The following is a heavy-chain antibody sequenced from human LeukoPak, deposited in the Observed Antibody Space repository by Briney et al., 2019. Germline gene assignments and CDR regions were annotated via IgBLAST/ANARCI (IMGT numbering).Heavy chain of an antibody. CDR3: ARDARVQKWFGEVIMTTTYYFDD. J-gene: IGHJ4*02. V-gene: IGHV4-39*07. D-gene: IGHD3-10*01. Sequence: SETLSLTCTVSGGSISSSKYYWGWIRQPPGKGLEWIGSIYYSGSAYYNPSLKSRVTISVDTSKNQFSLKLTSVTAADTAVYCCARDARVQKWFGEVIMTTTYYFDDWGQGTLVTVSS. CDR2: IYYSGSA. CDR1: GGSISSSKYY.